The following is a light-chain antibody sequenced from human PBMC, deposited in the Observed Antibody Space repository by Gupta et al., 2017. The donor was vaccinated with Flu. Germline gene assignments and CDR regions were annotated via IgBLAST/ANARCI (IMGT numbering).Light chain of an antibody. CDR3: QQSHSTPYT. CDR2: GAS. V-gene: IGKV1-39*01. Sequence: DIQMTQSPSSLPASVGDRVTIACRASQTISNYVTWYQQKPGKAPNLLIYGASTLQSGVPPRFSGSRYGTDFTLTISRLQPEDFATYYCQQSHSTPYTFGQGTKVEIK. J-gene: IGKJ2*01. CDR1: QTISNY.